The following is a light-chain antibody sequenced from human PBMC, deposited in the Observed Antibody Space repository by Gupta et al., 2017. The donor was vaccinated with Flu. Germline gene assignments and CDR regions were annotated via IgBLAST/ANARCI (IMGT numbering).Light chain of an antibody. Sequence: HLVLTQSPSASASLGASVKLTCTLSSGHINYAIAWHQQQPGRAPRYLMKVNSDSSHNKGDGIPVRFSGSGSRADRFLSSSSLKAEDEADYYSQTWATGVVFGGGTKLTVL. V-gene: IGLV4-69*01. CDR3: QTWATGVV. CDR1: SGHINYA. J-gene: IGLJ2*01. CDR2: VNSDSSH.